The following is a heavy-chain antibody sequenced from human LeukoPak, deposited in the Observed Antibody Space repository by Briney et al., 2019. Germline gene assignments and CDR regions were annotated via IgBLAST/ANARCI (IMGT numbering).Heavy chain of an antibody. CDR1: GGSLSSSSYY. V-gene: IGHV4-39*07. Sequence: SETLSLTCTVSGGSLSSSSYYWGWIRQPPGKGLEWIGSIYYSGSTYYNPSLKSRVTISVDTSKNQFSLKLSSVTAADTAVYYCARDSWGIDYWGQGTLVTVSS. CDR2: IYYSGST. D-gene: IGHD3-16*01. CDR3: ARDSWGIDY. J-gene: IGHJ4*02.